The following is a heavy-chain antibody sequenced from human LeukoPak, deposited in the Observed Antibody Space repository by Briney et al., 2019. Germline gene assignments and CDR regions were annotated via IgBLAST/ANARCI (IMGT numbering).Heavy chain of an antibody. J-gene: IGHJ4*02. CDR3: ATIRTVTGNDY. Sequence: SETLSLTCTVSGGSISSYYWGLIRQPPGKGLEWIGSIYYSGSTYYNPSLKSRVTISVDTSKNQFSLKLSSVTAADTAVYYCATIRTVTGNDYWGQGTLVTVSS. V-gene: IGHV4-39*07. CDR2: IYYSGST. CDR1: GGSISSYY. D-gene: IGHD4-17*01.